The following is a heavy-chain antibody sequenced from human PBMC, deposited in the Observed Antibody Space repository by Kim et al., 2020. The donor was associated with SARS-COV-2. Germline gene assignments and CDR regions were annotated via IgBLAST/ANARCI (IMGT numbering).Heavy chain of an antibody. CDR3: ARDLYLEDDIVVVPATDRFDP. D-gene: IGHD2-2*01. CDR2: ISAYKGNT. V-gene: IGHV1-18*01. CDR1: GYTFTSYG. Sequence: ASVKVSCKASGYTFTSYGISWVRQAPGQGLEWMGWISAYKGNTNYAQKLQGRVTMTTDTSTSTAYMELRSLRSDDTAVYYCARDLYLEDDIVVVPATDRFDPWGQGTLVTVSS. J-gene: IGHJ5*02.